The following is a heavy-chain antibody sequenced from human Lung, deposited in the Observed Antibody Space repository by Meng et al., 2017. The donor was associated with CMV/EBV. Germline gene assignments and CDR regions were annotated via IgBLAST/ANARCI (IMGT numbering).Heavy chain of an antibody. CDR3: ARDRGYANSWYEADY. V-gene: IGHV1-46*01. J-gene: IGHJ4*02. CDR2: INPSAGGT. CDR1: GYPFTIYY. Sequence: SXXVSXXASGYPFTIYYMHWVRQAPGQGLEWMGIINPSAGGTSYAQKFRGRLTMTRDTSTSTVYMELSSLRSEDTAVYYCARDRGYANSWYEADYWGQGTXVTVAS. D-gene: IGHD6-13*01.